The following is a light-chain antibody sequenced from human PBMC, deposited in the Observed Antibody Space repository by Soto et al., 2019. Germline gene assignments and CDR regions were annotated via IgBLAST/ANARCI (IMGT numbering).Light chain of an antibody. CDR3: TPYTSTTPFHVSVPGPKHPV. J-gene: IGLJ2*01. CDR2: DVS. CDR1: SSDVGGYNY. Sequence: QSVLTQPASVSGSPGQSITISCTGTSSDVGGYNYVSWYQQHPGKAPKLMIYDVSNRPSGVSNRFSGSKSGNTASLTISGLQVEEGFDYKGTPYTSTTPFHVSVPGPKHPVF. V-gene: IGLV2-14*01.